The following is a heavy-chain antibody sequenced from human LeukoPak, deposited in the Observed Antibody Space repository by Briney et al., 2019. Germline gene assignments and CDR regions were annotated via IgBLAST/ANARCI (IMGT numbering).Heavy chain of an antibody. V-gene: IGHV3-21*01. J-gene: IGHJ3*02. CDR1: GFTFSSYS. CDR2: ISSSSSYI. Sequence: GGSLRLSCAASGFTFSSYSMNWVRQVPGKGLEWVSSISSSSSYIYYADSVKGRFTISRDNAKNSLYLQMSSLRAEDTAVYYCARDLDYGDYVGAFDIWGQGTMVTVSS. D-gene: IGHD4-17*01. CDR3: ARDLDYGDYVGAFDI.